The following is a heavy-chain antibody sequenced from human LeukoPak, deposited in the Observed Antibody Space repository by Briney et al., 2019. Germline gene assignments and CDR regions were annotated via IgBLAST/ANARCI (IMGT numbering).Heavy chain of an antibody. V-gene: IGHV3-64*01. CDR1: GFTFRSYG. CDR3: ARDKVNTGLDAFDI. J-gene: IGHJ3*02. Sequence: PGGSLRLSCAASGFTFRSYGMHWVGQAPRKGLEYVSAISSNGGRTYYANSVKGRFTISRDNSRNTLYLQMGSLRAEDTAVYYCARDKVNTGLDAFDIWGPGTMVTVSS. D-gene: IGHD5-18*01. CDR2: ISSNGGRT.